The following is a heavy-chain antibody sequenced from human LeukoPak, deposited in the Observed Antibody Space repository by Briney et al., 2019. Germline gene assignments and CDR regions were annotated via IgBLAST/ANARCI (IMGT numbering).Heavy chain of an antibody. D-gene: IGHD6-19*01. CDR2: ISGGGGST. Sequence: GGSLRLSCAASGFTFSSYAMSWVRQAPGKGLEWVSAISGGGGSTYYADSVKGRFTISRDNSKNTLYLQMNSLRAEDTAVYYCAKDLSVPPGIAVADYYYGMDVWGQGTTVTVSS. V-gene: IGHV3-23*01. CDR3: AKDLSVPPGIAVADYYYGMDV. CDR1: GFTFSSYA. J-gene: IGHJ6*02.